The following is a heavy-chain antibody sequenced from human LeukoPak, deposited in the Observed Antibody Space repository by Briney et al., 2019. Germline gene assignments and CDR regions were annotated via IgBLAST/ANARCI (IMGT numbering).Heavy chain of an antibody. Sequence: GGSLRLSCAASGFTVSSNYMSWVRQAPGKGLEWVSVIYSGGSTCYADSVKGRFTISRDNSKNTLYLQMNSLRAEDTAVYYCARVTQLWLPFDYWGQGTLVTVSS. CDR2: IYSGGST. V-gene: IGHV3-53*01. D-gene: IGHD5-18*01. J-gene: IGHJ4*02. CDR3: ARVTQLWLPFDY. CDR1: GFTVSSNY.